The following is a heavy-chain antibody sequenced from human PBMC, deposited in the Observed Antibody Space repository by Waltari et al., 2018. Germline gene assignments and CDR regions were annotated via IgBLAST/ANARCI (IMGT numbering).Heavy chain of an antibody. CDR1: GYTFTSYA. V-gene: IGHV1-3*01. CDR2: INAGNGNT. Sequence: QVQLVQSGAEVKKPGASVKVSCKASGYTFTSYAMHWVRQAPGQRLEWMGWINAGNGNTKYSQKFQGRVTITRDTSASTAYMELSSLRSEDTAVYYCARLPYDFWSGGYGMDVWGQGTTVTVSS. CDR3: ARLPYDFWSGGYGMDV. D-gene: IGHD3-3*01. J-gene: IGHJ6*02.